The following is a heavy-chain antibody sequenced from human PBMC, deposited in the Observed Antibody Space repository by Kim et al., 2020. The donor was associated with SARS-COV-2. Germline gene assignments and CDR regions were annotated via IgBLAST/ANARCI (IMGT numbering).Heavy chain of an antibody. CDR2: ITPDGTTT. V-gene: IGHV3-74*01. Sequence: GGSLRLSCAASGFTFSNYWMHWVRQAPGKGLVWVSRITPDGTTTDYADSVKGRFTVSRDNAKNTLYLQMNSLRNEDTAMYFCTRVQSGLAGAFDIWGQGTMVTVSS. CDR1: GFTFSNYW. D-gene: IGHD1-26*01. J-gene: IGHJ3*02. CDR3: TRVQSGLAGAFDI.